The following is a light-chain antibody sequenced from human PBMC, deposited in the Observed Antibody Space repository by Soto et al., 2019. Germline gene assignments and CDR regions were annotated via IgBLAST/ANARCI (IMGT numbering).Light chain of an antibody. CDR1: QSISSW. J-gene: IGKJ1*01. Sequence: DIQMTQSPSTLSASVGNRVTITCRASQSISSWLAWYQQKPGKAPQLLIYDASSLESGVPSRFSVSGSGTEFTLAIRGLQPDDFATYYCQQYNSYWTFGQGTKVDIK. CDR2: DAS. V-gene: IGKV1-5*01. CDR3: QQYNSYWT.